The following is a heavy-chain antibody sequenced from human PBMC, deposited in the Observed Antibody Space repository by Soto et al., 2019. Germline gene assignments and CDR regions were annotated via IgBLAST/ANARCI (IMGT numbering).Heavy chain of an antibody. Sequence: GGFLRLSCAASGFTFSSYAMSWVRQAPGKGLEWVSAISGSGGSTYYADSVKGRFTISRDNSKNTLYLQMNSLRAEDTAVYYCAKVWFWEPWYFDLWGRGTLVTVSS. CDR1: GFTFSSYA. J-gene: IGHJ2*01. CDR2: ISGSGGST. V-gene: IGHV3-23*01. CDR3: AKVWFWEPWYFDL. D-gene: IGHD3-10*01.